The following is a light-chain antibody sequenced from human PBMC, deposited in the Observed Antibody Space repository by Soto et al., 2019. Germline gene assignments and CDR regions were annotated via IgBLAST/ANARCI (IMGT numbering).Light chain of an antibody. CDR2: GAS. J-gene: IGKJ5*01. V-gene: IGKV3-20*01. CDR1: QSVTTR. Sequence: IVLTQSPGTLSLPPGERVTLSCRASQSVTTRLAWYQHKPGQAPRLLMSGASSRASGVPVRFSGSGSGTDFTLTISRLEPEDFALYYCQQYGGSPITFGLGTHWRL. CDR3: QQYGGSPIT.